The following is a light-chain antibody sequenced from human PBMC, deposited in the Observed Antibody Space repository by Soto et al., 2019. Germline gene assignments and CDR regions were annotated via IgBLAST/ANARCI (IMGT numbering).Light chain of an antibody. Sequence: QSVLTQPPSASGSPGQSVTISCTGTSSDVGGYNYVSWYQHHPGKAPKLMIYGVSKRPSGVPDRFSGSKSGNTASLTVSGLQAEDEADYYCSSYAGSNNYVFGTGTKVTVL. CDR1: SSDVGGYNY. CDR2: GVS. V-gene: IGLV2-8*01. CDR3: SSYAGSNNYV. J-gene: IGLJ1*01.